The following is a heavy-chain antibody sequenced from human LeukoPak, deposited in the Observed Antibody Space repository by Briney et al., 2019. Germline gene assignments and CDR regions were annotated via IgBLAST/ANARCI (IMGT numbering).Heavy chain of an antibody. V-gene: IGHV3-48*03. CDR3: ARDREVGATYLYEYFQH. J-gene: IGHJ1*01. D-gene: IGHD1-26*01. Sequence: SGGSLRLSCAASGFTFSSYEMNWVRQAPGKGLEWVSYMSSSGSTIYYADSVKGRFTISRDDAKNSLYLQMNSLRAEDTAVYYCARDREVGATYLYEYFQHWGQGTLVTVSS. CDR1: GFTFSSYE. CDR2: MSSSGSTI.